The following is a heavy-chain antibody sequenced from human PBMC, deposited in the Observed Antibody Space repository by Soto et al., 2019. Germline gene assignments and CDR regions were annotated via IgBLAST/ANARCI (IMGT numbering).Heavy chain of an antibody. J-gene: IGHJ3*02. CDR3: ARTRGQWLDYAFDI. D-gene: IGHD6-19*01. Sequence: QVQLQESGPGLVKPSETLSLTCTVSGGSINNYYWSWIRQPPGKGLEWIGHIYYSGSTNYKPSLKSRVTLSVDTSKNQFSLKLSSVTAADTAVYYCARTRGQWLDYAFDIWGQGTMVTVSS. CDR1: GGSINNYY. CDR2: IYYSGST. V-gene: IGHV4-59*01.